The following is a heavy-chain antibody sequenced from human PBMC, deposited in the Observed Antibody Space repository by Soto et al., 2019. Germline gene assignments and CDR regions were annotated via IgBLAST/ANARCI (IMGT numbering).Heavy chain of an antibody. Sequence: EVQLVESGGGLVQPGRSLRLSCTASGFTFGDYAMSWVRQAPGKGLEWVGFIRSKAYGGTTEYAASVKGRFTISRDDSKSIAYLQINSLKTEDTAVYYCTREVVGYCSSTSCYWVDYWGQGTLVTVSS. J-gene: IGHJ4*02. V-gene: IGHV3-49*04. CDR1: GFTFGDYA. CDR3: TREVVGYCSSTSCYWVDY. CDR2: IRSKAYGGTT. D-gene: IGHD2-2*01.